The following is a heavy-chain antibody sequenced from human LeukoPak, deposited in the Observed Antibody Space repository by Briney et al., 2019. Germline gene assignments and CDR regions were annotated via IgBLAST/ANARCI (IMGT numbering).Heavy chain of an antibody. Sequence: GGSLRLSCAASGFTFSSYAMSWVRRTPGQGLEWVSAISGSDGRTYYADSVKGRFTISRDNSKNTLYLQMSSLRADDTAVFYCAKDRDTYGYVTSFDYWGQGTLVTVSS. CDR3: AKDRDTYGYVTSFDY. CDR1: GFTFSSYA. CDR2: ISGSDGRT. D-gene: IGHD5-18*01. V-gene: IGHV3-23*01. J-gene: IGHJ4*02.